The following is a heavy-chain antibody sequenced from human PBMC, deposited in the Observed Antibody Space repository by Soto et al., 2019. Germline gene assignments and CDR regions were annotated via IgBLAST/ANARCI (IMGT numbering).Heavy chain of an antibody. J-gene: IGHJ6*02. V-gene: IGHV4-31*03. D-gene: IGHD2-21*01. CDR3: ARAVGGISSSGMQV. CDR2: TSNSGNA. CDR1: GESITSGAFY. Sequence: SETLSLTCNVSGESITSGAFYWSWIRQHPGKGLEWIGYTSNSGNAYYNPSLKSRITMSIEASKNQLSLRLRSVAAADAAVYYCARAVGGISSSGMQVWGQGTTVTVSS.